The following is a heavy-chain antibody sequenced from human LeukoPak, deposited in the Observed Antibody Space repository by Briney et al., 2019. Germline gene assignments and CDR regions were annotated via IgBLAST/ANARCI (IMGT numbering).Heavy chain of an antibody. CDR2: IYYTGST. V-gene: IGHV4-28*01. D-gene: IGHD3-16*01. J-gene: IGHJ3*02. Sequence: SDTLSLTCAVSGYSISSSNWWGWIRQPPGKGLEWIGYIYYTGSTYYNPSLKSRVTMSVDTSKNQFSLKLSSVTAMDTDVYYCARADVLGFYIWGQRTMVTLSS. CDR3: ARADVLGFYI. CDR1: GYSISSSNW.